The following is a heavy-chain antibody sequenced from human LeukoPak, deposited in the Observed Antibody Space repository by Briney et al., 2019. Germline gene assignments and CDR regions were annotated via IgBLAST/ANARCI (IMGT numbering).Heavy chain of an antibody. D-gene: IGHD3-22*01. CDR1: GFPFKSYA. J-gene: IGHJ4*02. V-gene: IGHV3-30*04. CDR3: ARDWAPQYYDSSAYSHFDY. Sequence: GGSLRLSCAASGFPFKSYAMHWVRQAPGKGLDWVAVTSYDGSTKYYADSVKGRFTISRDDSKNTVCLQMNSLRAEDTAVYYCARDWAPQYYDSSAYSHFDYWGQGTLVSVSS. CDR2: TSYDGSTK.